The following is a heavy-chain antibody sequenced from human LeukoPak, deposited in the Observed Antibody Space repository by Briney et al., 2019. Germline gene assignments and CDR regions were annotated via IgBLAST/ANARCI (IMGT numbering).Heavy chain of an antibody. CDR1: GGSISSYY. D-gene: IGHD2-2*02. V-gene: IGHV4-4*07. J-gene: IGHJ4*02. Sequence: PSETLSLACTVSGGSISSYYWSWIRQPAGKGLEWIGRIYTSGSTNYNPSLKSRVTISVDTSKNQFSLKLSSVTAADTAVYYCARGGVNEDIVVVPAAIRSYYFDYWGQGTLVTVSS. CDR2: IYTSGST. CDR3: ARGGVNEDIVVVPAAIRSYYFDY.